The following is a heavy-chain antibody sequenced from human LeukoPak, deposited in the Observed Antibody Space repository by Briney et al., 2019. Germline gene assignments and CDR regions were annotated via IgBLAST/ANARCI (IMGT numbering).Heavy chain of an antibody. CDR2: IYYSGST. V-gene: IGHV4-59*01. CDR3: ARVLSQKGSSSWYSTSYYYMDV. J-gene: IGHJ6*03. D-gene: IGHD6-13*01. CDR1: GGSISSYY. Sequence: SETLSLTCTVSGGSISSYYWSWIRQPPGKGLEWIGYIYYSGSTNYNPSLKSRVTISVDTSKNQFSLKLNSVTAADTAVYYCARVLSQKGSSSWYSTSYYYMDVWGKGTTVTVSS.